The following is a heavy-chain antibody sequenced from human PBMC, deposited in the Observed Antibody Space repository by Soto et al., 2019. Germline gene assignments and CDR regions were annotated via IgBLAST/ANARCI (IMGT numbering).Heavy chain of an antibody. CDR2: LVPFFGKS. V-gene: IGHV1-69*01. D-gene: IGHD6-6*01. J-gene: IGHJ4*02. Sequence: QVQLAPAGAEVRKPGSSVKVSCKASGDTFIISAITWVRQAPGQGLEWVGGLVPFFGKSKYGPKFEGRVTFTADESTRTAYMELSHLTSDATAVYYCATDLGGAAPVDYWGQGTLVTVSS. CDR1: GDTFIISA. CDR3: ATDLGGAAPVDY.